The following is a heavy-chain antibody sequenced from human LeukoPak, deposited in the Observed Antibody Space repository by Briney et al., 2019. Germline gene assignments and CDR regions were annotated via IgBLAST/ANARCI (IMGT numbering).Heavy chain of an antibody. J-gene: IGHJ3*02. V-gene: IGHV4-59*01. CDR2: IYYSGST. CDR3: ARRRYFDWFDAFDI. Sequence: PSETLSLTCTVSGCSLSSYYWSWIRQPTGKGLGSIGYIYYSGSTNYNPSLKSRVTISVDTSKNQFSLKLSSVTAADTAVYYCARRRYFDWFDAFDIWGQGTMVTVSS. D-gene: IGHD3-9*01. CDR1: GCSLSSYY.